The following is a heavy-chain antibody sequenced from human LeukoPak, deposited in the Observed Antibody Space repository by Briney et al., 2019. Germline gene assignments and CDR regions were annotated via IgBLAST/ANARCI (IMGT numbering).Heavy chain of an antibody. CDR1: GFTFSSYS. Sequence: GRSLRLSCAASGFTFSSYSMNWVRQAPGKGLEWVSSISSSSSYIYYADSVKGRFTISRDNAKNSLYLQMNSLRAEDTAVYYCARAHTAMVYYFDYWGQGTLVTVSS. CDR2: ISSSSSYI. CDR3: ARAHTAMVYYFDY. J-gene: IGHJ4*02. D-gene: IGHD5-18*01. V-gene: IGHV3-21*01.